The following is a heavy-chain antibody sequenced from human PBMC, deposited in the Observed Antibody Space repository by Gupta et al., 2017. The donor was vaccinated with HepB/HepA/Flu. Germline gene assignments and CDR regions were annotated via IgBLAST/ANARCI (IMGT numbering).Heavy chain of an antibody. Sequence: QVQLVESGGGVVQPGSSLPLSFASSCFPFTTHGMHWVRQAPGKGLEWLAVISSDGSHKYSTDAVKGRFTIFRDNSKNTLYLQVNSRRAEDTAVYWCAKDLSDLKPPYCGGDCYSGGFDYWGQGTLVTVSS. J-gene: IGHJ4*02. CDR2: ISSDGSHK. CDR1: CFPFTTHG. CDR3: AKDLSDLKPPYCGGDCYSGGFDY. V-gene: IGHV3-30*18. D-gene: IGHD2-21*01.